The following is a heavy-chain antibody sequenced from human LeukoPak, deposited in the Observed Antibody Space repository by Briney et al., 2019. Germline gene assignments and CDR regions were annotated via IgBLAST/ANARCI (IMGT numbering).Heavy chain of an antibody. CDR1: GFTFSSYW. J-gene: IGHJ4*02. V-gene: IGHV3-74*01. D-gene: IGHD3-22*01. Sequence: GGSLRLSCAASGFTFSSYWMHWVRQAPGKGLVWVSRIHRDGSSTSYADSVRGRFTISRDDAKSTLYLQMNSLRAEDTAAYYCARSGWPYYFDYWGQGTLVTVSS. CDR3: ARSGWPYYFDY. CDR2: IHRDGSST.